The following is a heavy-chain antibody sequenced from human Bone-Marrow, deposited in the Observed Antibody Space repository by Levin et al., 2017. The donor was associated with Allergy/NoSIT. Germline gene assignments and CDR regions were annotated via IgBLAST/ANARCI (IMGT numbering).Heavy chain of an antibody. J-gene: IGHJ4*02. CDR3: ARRGSSVAGIPFDF. Sequence: GGSLRLSCTASAYSFIDYWIVWVRQVPGKGLEWVGIVWPDYSDAKYNPSFRGHVTISADKSINTVYMQWNSLRASDTATYYCARRGSSVAGIPFDFWGQGTQVTVSS. CDR1: AYSFIDYW. V-gene: IGHV5-51*01. D-gene: IGHD6-19*01. CDR2: VWPDYSDA.